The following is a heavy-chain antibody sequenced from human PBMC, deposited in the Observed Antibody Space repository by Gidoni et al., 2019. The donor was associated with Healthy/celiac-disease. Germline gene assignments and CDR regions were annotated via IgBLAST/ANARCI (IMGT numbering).Heavy chain of an antibody. J-gene: IGHJ6*02. CDR1: GGNFRSYT. V-gene: IGHV1-69*08. CDR3: ARDSGSYSYYYDGMDV. Sequence: QVQLVPSGAEVMTPGSSVTVSCTASGGNFRSYTLSWVRQAPGPGLEWMGRIIPILGIANYAQKFQGRVTITADKSTSTAYMELSSLRSEDTAVYYCARDSGSYSYYYDGMDVWGQGTTVTVSS. CDR2: IIPILGIA. D-gene: IGHD1-26*01.